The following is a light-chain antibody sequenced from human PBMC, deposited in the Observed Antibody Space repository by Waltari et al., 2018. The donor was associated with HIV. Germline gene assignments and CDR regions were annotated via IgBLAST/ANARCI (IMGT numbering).Light chain of an antibody. CDR1: QSISSY. Sequence: DIQMTQSPSSLSASVGDRVTITCRASQSISSYLNWYQQKPGKAPKLLIYAASSLQSGVPSRFSGSGSGTDSTLTISSLQPEDFATYYCQQSYGTPRTFGQGTKVEIK. CDR3: QQSYGTPRT. CDR2: AAS. V-gene: IGKV1-39*01. J-gene: IGKJ1*01.